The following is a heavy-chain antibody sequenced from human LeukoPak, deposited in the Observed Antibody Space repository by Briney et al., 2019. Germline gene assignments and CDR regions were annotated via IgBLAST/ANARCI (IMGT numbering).Heavy chain of an antibody. CDR3: ARTFI. V-gene: IGHV4-59*01. CDR1: GGAITNYY. Sequence: PSETLSLTCGVSGGAITNYYWNWIRQAPGKGLEWLGYIYYTGSTTYNPSVKSRITISLDTSKKQISLKLRSVTAADTAVYYCARTFIWGQGTLVTVSS. CDR2: IYYTGST. J-gene: IGHJ4*02.